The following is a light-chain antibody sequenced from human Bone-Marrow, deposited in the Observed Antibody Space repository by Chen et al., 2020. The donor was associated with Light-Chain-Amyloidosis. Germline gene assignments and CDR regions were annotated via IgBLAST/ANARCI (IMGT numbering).Light chain of an antibody. Sequence: SYVLTQPSSVSVAPGQTATIACGGHNIGSTSVHWYQQTPGQAPLLVGYDDSDRPSGIPERLAGANSGNTATLTICGVGAGEEADYYCQVWDRSSDRPVFGGGTKLTVL. CDR2: DDS. V-gene: IGLV3-21*02. CDR1: NIGSTS. J-gene: IGLJ3*02. CDR3: QVWDRSSDRPV.